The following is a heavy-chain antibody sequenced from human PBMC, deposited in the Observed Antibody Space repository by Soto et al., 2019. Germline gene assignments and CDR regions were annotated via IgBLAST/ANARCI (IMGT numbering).Heavy chain of an antibody. CDR3: AKARCSTTNCYVPDY. J-gene: IGHJ4*02. D-gene: IGHD2-2*01. CDR1: GFTLSSYA. CDR2: ISGSGGSP. V-gene: IGHV3-23*01. Sequence: GGSLRLSCAASGFTLSSYAMSWVRQAPGKGLEWVSAISGSGGSPSYADSVQGRFSISRDNPKNTLYLQMNSLRGEDTAMYYCAKARCSTTNCYVPDYWGQGTLVTVSS.